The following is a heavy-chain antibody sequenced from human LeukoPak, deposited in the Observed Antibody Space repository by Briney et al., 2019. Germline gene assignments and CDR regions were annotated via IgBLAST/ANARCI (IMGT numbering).Heavy chain of an antibody. CDR2: INYSGTT. CDR3: ARLSIVGATSSYYMDV. Sequence: SETLSLTCSVSGDSFSSSSYYWGWIRQPPGKGLEWIGSINYSGTTYYNPSLKSRVTISVDTSKNQFSLRLSSVTVADTAVCYCARLSIVGATSSYYMDVWGKGTTVTVSS. CDR1: GDSFSSSSYY. J-gene: IGHJ6*03. V-gene: IGHV4-39*01. D-gene: IGHD1-26*01.